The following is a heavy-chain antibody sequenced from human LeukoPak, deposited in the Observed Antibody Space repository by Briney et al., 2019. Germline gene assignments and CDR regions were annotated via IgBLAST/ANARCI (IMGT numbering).Heavy chain of an antibody. V-gene: IGHV1-2*02. Sequence: GASVKVSCKASGYTFTGYYMHWVRQAPGQGLEWMGWINPNSGGTNYAQKFQGRVAMTRDTSISTAYMELSRLRSDDTAVYYCALGGSGHFYYDSSAYVQDYWGQGTLVTVSS. CDR2: INPNSGGT. CDR3: ALGGSGHFYYDSSAYVQDY. CDR1: GYTFTGYY. D-gene: IGHD3-22*01. J-gene: IGHJ4*02.